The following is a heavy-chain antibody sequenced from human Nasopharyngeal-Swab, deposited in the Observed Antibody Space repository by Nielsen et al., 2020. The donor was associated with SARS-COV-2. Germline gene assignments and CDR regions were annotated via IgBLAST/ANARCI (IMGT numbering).Heavy chain of an antibody. D-gene: IGHD3-3*01. CDR2: INTNTGNP. J-gene: IGHJ6*02. CDR3: ARVRDAYYDFWSGYGMDV. V-gene: IGHV7-4-1*02. Sequence: WARQAPGQGIGWMGWINTNTGNPTYAQGFTGRFVFSLDTSVSTAYLQISSLKAEDTAVYYCARVRDAYYDFWSGYGMDVWGQGTTVTVSS.